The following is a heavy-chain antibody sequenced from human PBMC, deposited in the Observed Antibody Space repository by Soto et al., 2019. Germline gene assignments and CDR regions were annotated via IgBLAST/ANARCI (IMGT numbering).Heavy chain of an antibody. CDR3: AREAVEMATTLDY. Sequence: GASVKVSCKASGFTFTSSAVQWVRQARGQRLEWIGWIVVGSGNTNYAQKFQGRVTITADESTSTAYMELSSLRSEDTAVYYCAREAVEMATTLDYWGQGTLVTVSS. J-gene: IGHJ4*02. D-gene: IGHD1-1*01. V-gene: IGHV1-58*01. CDR1: GFTFTSSA. CDR2: IVVGSGNT.